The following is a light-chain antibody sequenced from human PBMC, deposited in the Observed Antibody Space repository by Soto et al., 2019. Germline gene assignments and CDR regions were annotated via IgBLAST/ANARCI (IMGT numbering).Light chain of an antibody. CDR3: QSYDSSLSAWV. J-gene: IGLJ2*01. CDR1: SSNIGAGYD. Sequence: QSVLTQPPSVSGAPGQRVTISCTGSSSNIGAGYDVHWYQQLPGTAPKLLVYGYNNRPSGVPDRFSVSKSGTSASLTITGLHTEDEADYYCQSYDSSLSAWVFGGGTKLTVL. CDR2: GYN. V-gene: IGLV1-40*01.